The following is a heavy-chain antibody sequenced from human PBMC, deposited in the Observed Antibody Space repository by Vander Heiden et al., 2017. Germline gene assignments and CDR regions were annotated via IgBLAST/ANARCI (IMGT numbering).Heavy chain of an antibody. CDR1: GGTFSSYA. CDR2: IIPIFGTA. Sequence: QVQLVQSGAEVKKPGSSVKVSCKASGGTFSSYAISWVRQAPGEGLGWMGGIIPIFGTANYAQKFQGRVTITADESTSTAYMELSSLRSEDTAVYYCARDGGEGIVVVPAAPLYYYYGMDVWGQGTTVTVSS. D-gene: IGHD2-2*01. V-gene: IGHV1-69*01. CDR3: ARDGGEGIVVVPAAPLYYYYGMDV. J-gene: IGHJ6*02.